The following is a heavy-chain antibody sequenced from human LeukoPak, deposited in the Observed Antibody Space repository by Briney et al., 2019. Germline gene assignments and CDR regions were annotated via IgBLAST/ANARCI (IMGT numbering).Heavy chain of an antibody. Sequence: ASVKVSCKASGYSFNVHGMTWVQQAPGQGLEWMGWISAYKGNTNYAAKFQGRVTMTTDTFTSTGYMELTSLRSDDTAVYYCARTLGGNYVEMATGVDLWGRGTLVTVS. CDR3: ARTLGGNYVEMATGVDL. CDR2: ISAYKGNT. CDR1: GYSFNVHG. D-gene: IGHD5-24*01. V-gene: IGHV1-18*04. J-gene: IGHJ2*01.